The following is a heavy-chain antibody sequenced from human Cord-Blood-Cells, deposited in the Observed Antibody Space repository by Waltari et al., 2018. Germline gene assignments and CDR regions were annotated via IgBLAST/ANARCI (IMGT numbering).Heavy chain of an antibody. V-gene: IGHV1-8*01. CDR2: MNPNSGNT. J-gene: IGHJ4*02. D-gene: IGHD3-10*01. Sequence: QVQLVQSGAEVKKPGASVKVSCKASGYTFPSYDINWVRQATGPGLEWMGWMNPNSGNTGYAQKFQGRVTMTRNTSISTAYMELSSLRSEDTAVYYCARVKNYYGSGSYYNVYYWGQGTLVTVSS. CDR3: ARVKNYYGSGSYYNVYY. CDR1: GYTFPSYD.